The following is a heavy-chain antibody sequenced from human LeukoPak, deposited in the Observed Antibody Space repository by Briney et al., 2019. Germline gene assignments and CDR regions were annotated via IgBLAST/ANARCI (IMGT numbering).Heavy chain of an antibody. CDR1: GFTFRNHG. Sequence: GSLRLSCAASGFTFRNHGMDWVRQPPGEGLEWIGEINHSGSTNYNPSLKSRVTISVDTSKNQFSLKLSSVTAADTAVYYCARGRIVRSSWYGIAVPFDPWGQGTLVTVSS. CDR2: INHSGST. V-gene: IGHV4-34*01. J-gene: IGHJ5*02. D-gene: IGHD6-13*01. CDR3: ARGRIVRSSWYGIAVPFDP.